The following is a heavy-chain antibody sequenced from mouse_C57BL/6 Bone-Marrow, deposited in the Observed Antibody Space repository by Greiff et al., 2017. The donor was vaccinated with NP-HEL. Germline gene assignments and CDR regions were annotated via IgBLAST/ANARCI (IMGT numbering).Heavy chain of an antibody. Sequence: QVQLQQSGAELARPGASVKLSCKASGYTFTSYGISWVKQRTGPGLEWVGEIYPRSGNTYYNEKFKGKATLTADKSSSTAYMELRSLTSEDSAVYFCARSRYLFTTLEGYLDVWGTGTTVTVAS. CDR1: GYTFTSYG. D-gene: IGHD5-5*01. V-gene: IGHV1-81*01. CDR3: ARSRYLFTTLEGYLDV. J-gene: IGHJ1*03. CDR2: IYPRSGNT.